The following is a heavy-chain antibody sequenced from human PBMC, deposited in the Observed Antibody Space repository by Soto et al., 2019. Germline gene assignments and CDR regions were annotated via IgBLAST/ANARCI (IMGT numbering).Heavy chain of an antibody. V-gene: IGHV3-7*04. Sequence: GGSLRLSCAASGFNFSSYWMSWVRQAPGKGLEWLANIKQDGSEKYYVDSVKGRFTISRDNAKNSLYLQMNSLRAEDTAVYYCARGFRSNYLVYWGQGTLVTVSS. CDR3: ARGFRSNYLVY. J-gene: IGHJ4*02. CDR1: GFNFSSYW. CDR2: IKQDGSEK.